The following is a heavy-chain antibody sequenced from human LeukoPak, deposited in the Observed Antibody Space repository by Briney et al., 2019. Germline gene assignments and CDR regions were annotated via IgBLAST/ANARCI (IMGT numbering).Heavy chain of an antibody. CDR2: IDYSGST. J-gene: IGHJ6*03. V-gene: IGHV4-39*01. CDR1: GGSISSSSYY. Sequence: KPSETLSLTCTVSGGSISSSSYYWGWIRQPPGKGLEWIGSIDYSGSTYYNPSLKSRVTISVDTSKNQFSLKLSSVTAADTAVYYCASRLAAALSDYYYYYYMDVWGKGTTVTVSS. CDR3: ASRLAAALSDYYYYYYMDV. D-gene: IGHD6-13*01.